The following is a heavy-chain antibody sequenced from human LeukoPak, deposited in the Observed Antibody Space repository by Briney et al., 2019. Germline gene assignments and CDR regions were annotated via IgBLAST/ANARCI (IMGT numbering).Heavy chain of an antibody. J-gene: IGHJ5*02. CDR2: IDPSDSYT. CDR1: GYSFTSYW. D-gene: IGHD3-3*01. Sequence: GESLMISCKGSGYSFTSYWISWVRQMPGKGLEWMGRIDPSDSYTNYSPSFQGHVAISADKSISTAYLQWSSLKASDTAMYYCASTPSGSHFDPWGQGTLVTVSS. V-gene: IGHV5-10-1*01. CDR3: ASTPSGSHFDP.